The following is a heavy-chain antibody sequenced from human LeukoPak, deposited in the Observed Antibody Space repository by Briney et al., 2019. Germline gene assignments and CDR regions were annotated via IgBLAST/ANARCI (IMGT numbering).Heavy chain of an antibody. CDR2: INHSGST. D-gene: IGHD2-15*01. Sequence: SETLSLTCAVYGGSFSGYYWSWIRQPPGKGLEWIGEINHSGSTNYNPSLKSRVTISVDTSKNQFSLKLSSATAADTAVYYCARDPSHHSGTFDIWGQGTMVTVSS. CDR3: ARDPSHHSGTFDI. V-gene: IGHV4-34*01. CDR1: GGSFSGYY. J-gene: IGHJ3*02.